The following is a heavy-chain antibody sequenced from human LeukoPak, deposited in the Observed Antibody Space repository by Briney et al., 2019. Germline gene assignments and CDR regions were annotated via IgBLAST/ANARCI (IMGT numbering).Heavy chain of an antibody. CDR1: GFTFSDYA. CDR2: LSYDGSRT. V-gene: IGHV3-30*16. D-gene: IGHD7-27*01. CDR3: ARDWGFDS. J-gene: IGHJ4*02. Sequence: GRSLRLSCAASGFTFSDYAMHWVRQSPGKGLEWVAVLSYDGSRTYYADSVKGRFTISRDNSRNRVYLQMTSLATEDTATYYCARDWGFDSWGQGTLVTVSS.